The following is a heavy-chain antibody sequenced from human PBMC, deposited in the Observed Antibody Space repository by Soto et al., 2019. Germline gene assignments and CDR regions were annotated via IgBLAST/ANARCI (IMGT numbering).Heavy chain of an antibody. D-gene: IGHD3-16*02. CDR2: ISSSSSTI. J-gene: IGHJ6*02. CDR1: GFTFSSYS. CDR3: AREIMITFGGVIAPAYGMDV. Sequence: GGSLRLSCAASGFTFSSYSMNWVRQAPGKGLEWVSYISSSSSTIYYADSVKGRSTISRDNAKNSLYLQMNSLRDEDTAVYYCAREIMITFGGVIAPAYGMDVWGQGTTVTVSS. V-gene: IGHV3-48*02.